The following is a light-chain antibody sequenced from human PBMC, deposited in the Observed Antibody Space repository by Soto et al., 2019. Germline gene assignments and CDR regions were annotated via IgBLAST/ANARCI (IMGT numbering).Light chain of an antibody. CDR2: SAS. CDR3: QKFNTAPLT. Sequence: DIQMTQSPSSLSASVGDRVTITCRASQDISVYLAWYQQKPGKVPKPLIYSASTLLSGVPSRFSGSGSGTDFTLTISSLQPEDVATYYCQKFNTAPLTFGQGTRLEIK. CDR1: QDISVY. V-gene: IGKV1-27*01. J-gene: IGKJ5*01.